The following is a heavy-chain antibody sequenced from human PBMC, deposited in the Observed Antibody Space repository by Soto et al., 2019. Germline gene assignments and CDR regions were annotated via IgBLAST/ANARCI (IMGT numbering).Heavy chain of an antibody. D-gene: IGHD3-16*01. J-gene: IGHJ3*02. CDR3: STDTFGDDAFDI. CDR1: GFTFSNAW. Sequence: GGSLRLSCAASGFTFSNAWMNWVRQAPGKGLEWVGRIKSKTDGGTTDYAAPVKGRFTISRDDSKNTLYLQMNSLKTEDTAVYYWSTDTFGDDAFDIWGQGTMVTVS. CDR2: IKSKTDGGTT. V-gene: IGHV3-15*07.